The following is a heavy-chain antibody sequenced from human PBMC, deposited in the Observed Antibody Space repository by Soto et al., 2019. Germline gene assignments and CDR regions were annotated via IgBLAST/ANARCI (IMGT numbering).Heavy chain of an antibody. D-gene: IGHD6-19*01. J-gene: IGHJ4*02. V-gene: IGHV3-30*18. CDR1: GFTFSSYG. Sequence: PGGSLRLSCAASGFTFSSYGMHWVRQAPGEGLEWVAVISYDGSNKYYADSVKGRFTISRDNSKNTLYLQMNSLRAEDTAVYYCAKDLVAVAGVDYWGQGTLVTVSS. CDR3: AKDLVAVAGVDY. CDR2: ISYDGSNK.